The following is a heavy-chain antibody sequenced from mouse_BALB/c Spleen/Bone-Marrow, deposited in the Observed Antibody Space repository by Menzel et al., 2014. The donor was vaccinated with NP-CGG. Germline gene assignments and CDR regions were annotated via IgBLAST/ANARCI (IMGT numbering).Heavy chain of an antibody. D-gene: IGHD1-1*01. Sequence: VQLQQSGAELVRPGVSVKISCKGSGYTFTDYAMHWVKQSHAKSLEWIGVISTYYGDASYNQKFKGKATMTVDKSSSTAYMELARLTSEDSAIYYCARESIYYYGSTLDCWGQGTTLTVSS. CDR2: ISTYYGDA. CDR1: GYTFTDYA. J-gene: IGHJ2*01. V-gene: IGHV1S137*01. CDR3: ARESIYYYGSTLDC.